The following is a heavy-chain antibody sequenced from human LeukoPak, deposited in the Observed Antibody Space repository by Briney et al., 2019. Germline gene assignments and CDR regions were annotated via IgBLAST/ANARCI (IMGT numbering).Heavy chain of an antibody. CDR1: GFTFSSYA. Sequence: GGSLRLSCAASGFTFSSYAMSWVRQAPGKGLEWVSAISGSGGSTYYADSVKGRSTISRVNSKNTLYLQMNSLRAEDTAVYYCAKAVLWFGESYFDYWGQGTLVTVSS. V-gene: IGHV3-23*01. D-gene: IGHD3-10*01. J-gene: IGHJ4*02. CDR2: ISGSGGST. CDR3: AKAVLWFGESYFDY.